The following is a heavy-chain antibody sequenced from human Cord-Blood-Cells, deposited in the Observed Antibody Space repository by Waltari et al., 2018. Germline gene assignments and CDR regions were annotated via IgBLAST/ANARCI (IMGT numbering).Heavy chain of an antibody. V-gene: IGHV3-53*02. CDR2: IYSGGST. CDR3: ARDPTGYDAFDI. CDR1: GFTVSSNY. J-gene: IGHJ3*02. D-gene: IGHD3-9*01. Sequence: EVQLVETGGGLIQPGGSLRLSCAASGFTVSSNYMIWVRQAPGKGLEWVSVIYSGGSTYYADSVKGRFTISRDNSKNTLYLQMNSLRAEDTAVYYCARDPTGYDAFDIWGQGTMVTVFS.